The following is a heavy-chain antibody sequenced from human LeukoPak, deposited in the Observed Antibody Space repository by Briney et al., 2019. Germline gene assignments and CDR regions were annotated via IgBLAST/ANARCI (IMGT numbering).Heavy chain of an antibody. Sequence: PGGSLRLSCAASGFTFSDAWMIWVRQAPGKGLEWVGRIKSRAGGGTPDYAAPVTGRFTISRDDSNGTLFLQMNSLTTEDTAVYYCATQGLLDAFDIWGQGTMVIVSS. CDR3: ATQGLLDAFDI. CDR2: IKSRAGGGTP. D-gene: IGHD3-22*01. CDR1: GFTFSDAW. J-gene: IGHJ3*02. V-gene: IGHV3-15*01.